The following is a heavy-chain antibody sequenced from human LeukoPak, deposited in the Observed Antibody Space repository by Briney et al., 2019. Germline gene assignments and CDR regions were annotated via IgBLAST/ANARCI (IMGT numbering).Heavy chain of an antibody. J-gene: IGHJ6*03. CDR3: ARGYFDWLDYYYYMDV. Sequence: ASVKVSCKASGYTFTSYGISWVRQAPGQGLEWMGWMNPNSCNTGYAQKFQGRVTMTRNTSISTAYMELSSLRSEDTAVYYCARGYFDWLDYYYYMDVWGKGTTVTISS. V-gene: IGHV1-8*02. CDR1: GYTFTSYG. CDR2: MNPNSCNT. D-gene: IGHD3-9*01.